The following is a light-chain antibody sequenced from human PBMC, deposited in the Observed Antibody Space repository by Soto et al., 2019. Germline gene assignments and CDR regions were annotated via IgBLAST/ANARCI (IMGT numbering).Light chain of an antibody. CDR3: QQSYSTPGT. CDR2: AES. Sequence: DLQMTQSPSSLSASVGDRVTITCRASQSISSYLNWYQHKPGKAPKLLIYAESSLQSGVPSRFSGSGSGTDSTLTISSLQPEDFATYYCQQSYSTPGTFGQGTKVEIK. V-gene: IGKV1-39*01. J-gene: IGKJ1*01. CDR1: QSISSY.